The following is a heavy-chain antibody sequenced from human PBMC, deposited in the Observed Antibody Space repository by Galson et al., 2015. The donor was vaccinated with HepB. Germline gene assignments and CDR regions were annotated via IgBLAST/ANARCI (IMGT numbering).Heavy chain of an antibody. V-gene: IGHV3-30*04. CDR2: ISYDGRVT. Sequence: SLRLSCAASGFTFNSYAMHWVRQAPGKGLGWVKVISYDGRVTYYTDSVEGRFTISRADSKNTLYLQMISLRGEDTAVYYCARDQVRREPNSLATGGPGPLVSATS. CDR3: ARDQVRREPNSLAT. D-gene: IGHD1-26*01. CDR1: GFTFNSYA. J-gene: IGHJ4*02.